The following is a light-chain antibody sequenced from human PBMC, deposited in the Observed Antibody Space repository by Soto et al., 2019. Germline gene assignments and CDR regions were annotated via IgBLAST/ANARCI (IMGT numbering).Light chain of an antibody. J-gene: IGKJ1*01. CDR3: MQTKHIPVT. Sequence: DILLTQSPLSLSVTPGQPASISCSSIQSVLHSAGKTHLYWYLQRPGQSPHLLIYVVSRRFSGVPERFSGSGAGTDFTLTVSRVEADDVGVYYCMQTKHIPVTFGQGTKVDIK. CDR2: VVS. V-gene: IGKV2-29*02. CDR1: QSVLHSAGKTH.